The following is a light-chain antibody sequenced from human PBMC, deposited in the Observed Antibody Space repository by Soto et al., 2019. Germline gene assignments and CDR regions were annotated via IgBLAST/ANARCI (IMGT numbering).Light chain of an antibody. J-gene: IGKJ4*01. CDR3: QQSYSTQLT. CDR1: QSISSY. Sequence: IQMTQSPSSLSASVGDRVTITCRASQSISSYLNWYQQKPGKAPKLLIYAASSLQSGVPSRFSGSGSWRDLTLTISSLQPEDFATYYCQQSYSTQLTVGGGTKVDIQ. CDR2: AAS. V-gene: IGKV1-39*01.